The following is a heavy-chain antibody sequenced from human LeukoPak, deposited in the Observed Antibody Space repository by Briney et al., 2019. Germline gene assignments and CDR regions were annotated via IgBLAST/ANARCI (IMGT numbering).Heavy chain of an antibody. CDR1: GYSFTNYW. J-gene: IGHJ4*02. Sequence: GESLKISCKGSGYSFTNYWIGWVRQMPEKGLEWMGIIYPGDSDTRYSPSFQGQVTISADKSISTAYLQRSSLKASDTAMYYCARRRMLDGHHFDYWGQGTLVTVSS. D-gene: IGHD2-8*01. V-gene: IGHV5-51*01. CDR2: IYPGDSDT. CDR3: ARRRMLDGHHFDY.